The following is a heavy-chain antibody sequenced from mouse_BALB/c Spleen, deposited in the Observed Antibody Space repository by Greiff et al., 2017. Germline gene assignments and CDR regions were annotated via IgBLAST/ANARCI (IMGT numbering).Heavy chain of an antibody. J-gene: IGHJ2*01. V-gene: IGHV5-17*02. D-gene: IGHD3-3*01. CDR3: ARSRRDHYFDY. Sequence: EVQRVESGGGLVQPGGSRKLSCAASGFTFSSFGMHWVRQAPEKGLEWVAYISSGSSTIYYADTVKGRFTISRDNPKNTLFLQMTSLRSEDTAMYYCARSRRDHYFDYWGQGTTLTVSS. CDR1: GFTFSSFG. CDR2: ISSGSSTI.